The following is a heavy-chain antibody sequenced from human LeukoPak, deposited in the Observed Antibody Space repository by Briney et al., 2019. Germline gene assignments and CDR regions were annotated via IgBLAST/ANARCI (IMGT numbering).Heavy chain of an antibody. V-gene: IGHV4-59*01. J-gene: IGHJ4*02. CDR1: GGSISSYY. CDR3: ARGGSRLRCDY. Sequence: PSEALSLTCTVSGGSISSYYWSWIRQPPGKGLEWIGYIYYSGSTNYNPSLKSRVTISVDTSKNQFSLKLSSVTAADTAVHYCARGGSRLRCDYWGQGTLVTVSS. CDR2: IYYSGST. D-gene: IGHD4-17*01.